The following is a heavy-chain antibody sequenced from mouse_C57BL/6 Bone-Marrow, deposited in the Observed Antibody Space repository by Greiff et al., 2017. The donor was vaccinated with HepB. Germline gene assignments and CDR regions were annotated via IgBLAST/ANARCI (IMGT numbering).Heavy chain of an antibody. Sequence: QVQLKESDAELVKPGASVKISCKVSGYTFTDHTIHWMKQRPEQGLEWIGYIYPRDGSSRYNEKFKGKATLTEDKSSSTAYMQLNSLTSEDSAVFFCARRTTVGYVDVWGTGTTVTVSS. CDR1: GYTFTDHT. CDR2: IYPRDGSS. CDR3: ARRTTVGYVDV. D-gene: IGHD1-1*01. V-gene: IGHV1-78*01. J-gene: IGHJ1*03.